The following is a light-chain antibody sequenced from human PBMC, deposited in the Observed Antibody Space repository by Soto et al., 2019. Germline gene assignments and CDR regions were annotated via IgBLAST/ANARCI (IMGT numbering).Light chain of an antibody. CDR1: QSVSSSY. J-gene: IGKJ1*01. Sequence: EIVLTQSPGTLSLSPGERATLSCRASQSVSSSYLAWYQQKPGQAPRLLLYGASSRATGIPDRFSGSGSGTDFTLTISSLEPEDFAVYYCQQYGSSPWTFGQGTKVEIK. V-gene: IGKV3-20*01. CDR2: GAS. CDR3: QQYGSSPWT.